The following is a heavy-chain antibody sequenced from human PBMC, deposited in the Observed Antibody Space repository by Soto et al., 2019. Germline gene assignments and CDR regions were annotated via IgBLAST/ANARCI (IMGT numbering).Heavy chain of an antibody. V-gene: IGHV3-23*01. Sequence: EVQLLESGGGLVQPGGSLGLSCPAPGFTFSGYAMSWVRRAPGKGLEWVSGISGSGGSTYYADSVKGRFTISRDNSKNTLYLQMNSLRAEDTVVYYCAKVIAAAMYAFDIWGQGTMVTVSA. J-gene: IGHJ3*02. CDR1: GFTFSGYA. CDR2: ISGSGGST. CDR3: AKVIAAAMYAFDI. D-gene: IGHD2-2*01.